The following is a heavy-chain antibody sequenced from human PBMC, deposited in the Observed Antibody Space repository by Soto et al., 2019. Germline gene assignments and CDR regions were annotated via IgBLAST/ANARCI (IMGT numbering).Heavy chain of an antibody. D-gene: IGHD4-17*01. J-gene: IGHJ3*01. CDR2: ISAYNGNT. V-gene: IGHV1-18*01. CDR3: ARDLDYGGNSEASDV. CDR1: GYTFTSYD. Sequence: ASVKVSCKASGYTFTSYDMHWVRQAPGQGLEWMGWISAYNGNTNYAQKLQGRVTMTTDTSTSTAYMELRSLRSDDTAVYYCARDLDYGGNSEASDVWGQGTMVTVSS.